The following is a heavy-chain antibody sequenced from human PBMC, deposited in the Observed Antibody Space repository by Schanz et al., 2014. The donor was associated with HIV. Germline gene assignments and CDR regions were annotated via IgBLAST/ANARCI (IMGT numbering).Heavy chain of an antibody. J-gene: IGHJ4*02. CDR2: INDSGRT. D-gene: IGHD3-10*01. CDR1: GGSFSGDY. V-gene: IGHV4-34*01. CDR3: ARAGQWFGHLD. Sequence: QVQLQQWGAGLLKPSETLSLTCAVYGGSFSGDYWTWLRQSPGKALEWIGEINDSGRTSINPSHKSRVTMSVDTSKNQFSLKLTSVTAADTAVYFCARAGQWFGHLDWGQGTLVTVSS.